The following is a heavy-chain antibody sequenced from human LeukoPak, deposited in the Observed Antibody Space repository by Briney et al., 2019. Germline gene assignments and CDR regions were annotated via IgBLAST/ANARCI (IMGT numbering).Heavy chain of an antibody. V-gene: IGHV3-7*01. CDR1: GFNFSRYW. Sequence: GGTLRLSCAASGFNFSRYWMTWVRQAPGEGLEFVANIKQDGSVINYVDSVKGRFTISRDNAKNSVHLQKNSLRVEDTAVYYCAKDRGWTTFDSWGQGTLVAVSS. CDR3: AKDRGWTTFDS. D-gene: IGHD3-10*01. CDR2: IKQDGSVI. J-gene: IGHJ4*02.